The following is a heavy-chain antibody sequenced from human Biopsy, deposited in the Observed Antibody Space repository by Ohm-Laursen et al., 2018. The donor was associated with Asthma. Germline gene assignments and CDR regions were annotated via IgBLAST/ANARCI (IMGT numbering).Heavy chain of an antibody. D-gene: IGHD4-17*01. J-gene: IGHJ4*02. CDR1: GYSLTDLS. CDR3: ASDFPKDYVRYNFQF. Sequence: SVKVSRKISGYSLTDLSMHWVRQAPGQGLEWMGGHDHEEGGTVNAWRFQGRVTMTEDTSTGTAYMELSSLSSDDTAVYYCASDFPKDYVRYNFQFWGQGTLVTVSS. V-gene: IGHV1-24*01. CDR2: HDHEEGGT.